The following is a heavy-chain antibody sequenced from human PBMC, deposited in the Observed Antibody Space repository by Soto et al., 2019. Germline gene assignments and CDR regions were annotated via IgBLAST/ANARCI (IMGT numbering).Heavy chain of an antibody. J-gene: IGHJ6*02. D-gene: IGHD3-3*01. CDR1: GFTFSSYA. V-gene: IGHV3-30-3*01. CDR3: ARGRLGGGITSLGVSIRCSYDYGIDV. CDR2: ISYDGSNK. Sequence: GGSLRLSCAASGFTFSSYAMHWVRQAPGKGLEWVAVISYDGSNKYYADSVKGRFTISRDNSKNTLYLQMNSLRAEDTAVYYCARGRLGGGITSLGVSIRCSYDYGIDVWGQGTTVTVSS.